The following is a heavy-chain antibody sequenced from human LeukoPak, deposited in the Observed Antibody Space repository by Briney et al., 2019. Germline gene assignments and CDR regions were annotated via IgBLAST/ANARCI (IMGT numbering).Heavy chain of an antibody. CDR1: GFIFTNSA. J-gene: IGHJ6*02. Sequence: PGGSLRLSCAASGFIFTNSAMRWVRQAPGQGLEWVSTISASGASTYYADSVKGRFTISRDHSKSTVYVEMKSLRAEDTAVYYCTKVLYYYGSGTNYYIFGMDAWGQGTTVTVSS. D-gene: IGHD3-10*01. CDR2: ISASGAST. CDR3: TKVLYYYGSGTNYYIFGMDA. V-gene: IGHV3-23*01.